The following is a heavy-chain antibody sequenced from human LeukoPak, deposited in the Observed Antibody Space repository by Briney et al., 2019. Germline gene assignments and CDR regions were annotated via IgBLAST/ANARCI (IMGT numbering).Heavy chain of an antibody. V-gene: IGHV3-11*04. CDR1: GFTFSDYY. J-gene: IGHJ6*04. Sequence: GGSLRLSCAASGFTFSDYYMSWIRQTPGKGLEWISYIRGDGSIISYADSVRGRFTISRDNAKNSLFLQMNSLRAEDTAVYYCAELGITMIGGVWGKGTTVTISS. D-gene: IGHD3-10*02. CDR3: AELGITMIGGV. CDR2: IRGDGSII.